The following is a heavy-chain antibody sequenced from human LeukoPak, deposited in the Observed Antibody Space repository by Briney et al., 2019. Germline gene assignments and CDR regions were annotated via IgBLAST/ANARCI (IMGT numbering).Heavy chain of an antibody. Sequence: PGGSLRLSCAASGFTFSSYSMNWVRQAPGKGLEWVSSISSSSSYIYYADSVRGRFTISRDNAKNSLCLQMNSLRAEDTAVYYCARWLMTGTYYYYYYMDVWGKGTTVTVSS. CDR1: GFTFSSYS. V-gene: IGHV3-21*01. J-gene: IGHJ6*03. D-gene: IGHD3-9*01. CDR3: ARWLMTGTYYYYYYMDV. CDR2: ISSSSSYI.